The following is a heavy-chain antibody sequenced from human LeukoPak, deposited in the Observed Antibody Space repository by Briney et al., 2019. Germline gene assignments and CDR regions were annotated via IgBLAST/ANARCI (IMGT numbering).Heavy chain of an antibody. D-gene: IGHD2-15*01. V-gene: IGHV3-48*03. CDR1: GFTFSSYE. Sequence: GGSLRLSCAASGFTFSSYEMHWVRQAPGKGLEWVSYISSGGTTIYYADSVKGRFTISRDNDKNSLYLQMNRLRAEDTAIYYCARDVGCSGGSCYSHFDYWGQGTLVTVSS. CDR2: ISSGGTTI. CDR3: ARDVGCSGGSCYSHFDY. J-gene: IGHJ4*02.